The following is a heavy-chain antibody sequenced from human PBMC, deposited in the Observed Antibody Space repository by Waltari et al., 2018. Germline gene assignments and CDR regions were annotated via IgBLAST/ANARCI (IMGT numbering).Heavy chain of an antibody. Sequence: QLLESGGGLVQPGGSLRLSCSDSGLTFSIFYMSWVGQAPGKGLEWVSGISNSGADTYYADSVKGRFTISRDNSKKTLYLQMNSLRVEDTAVYYCAKDHGVAYWGRGTLVTVSA. CDR2: ISNSGADT. V-gene: IGHV3-23*01. J-gene: IGHJ4*02. CDR3: AKDHGVAY. CDR1: GLTFSIFY. D-gene: IGHD3-16*01.